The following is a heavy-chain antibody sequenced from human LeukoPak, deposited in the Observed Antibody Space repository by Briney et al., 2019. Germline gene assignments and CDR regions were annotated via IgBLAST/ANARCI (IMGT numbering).Heavy chain of an antibody. V-gene: IGHV3-23*01. J-gene: IGHJ4*02. Sequence: GGSLRLSCAASGFTFSNYAVSWVRQAPGKGLEWVSAISGSGDTTYYADSVKGRFTISRDNSKNTLYLQMNSLRVEDTAVYYCTKSPRIVGATAAIDYWGQGTLVTVSS. CDR3: TKSPRIVGATAAIDY. D-gene: IGHD1-26*01. CDR1: GFTFSNYA. CDR2: ISGSGDTT.